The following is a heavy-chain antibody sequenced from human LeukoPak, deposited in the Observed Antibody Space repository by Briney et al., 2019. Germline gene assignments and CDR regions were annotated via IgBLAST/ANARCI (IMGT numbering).Heavy chain of an antibody. D-gene: IGHD1-26*01. V-gene: IGHV3-30*18. J-gene: IGHJ4*02. CDR2: TSNDGSEK. CDR3: AKDRYSGSYFRQADY. Sequence: GGSLRLSCSASGFTFSSYGMHWVRQAPGKGLEWVAVTSNDGSEKYYTDSVKGRFTISRDNSKSTLFLEMNSLRVDDTAVYYCAKDRYSGSYFRQADYWGQGTLVTVSS. CDR1: GFTFSSYG.